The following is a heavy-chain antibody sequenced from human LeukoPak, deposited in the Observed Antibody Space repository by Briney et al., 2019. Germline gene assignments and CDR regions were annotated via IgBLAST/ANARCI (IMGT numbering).Heavy chain of an antibody. D-gene: IGHD6-19*01. J-gene: IGHJ6*03. Sequence: SETLSLTCTVSGGSISSSSYYWGWIRQPPGKGLEWIGSIYYSGSTYYNPSLKSRVTISVDTSKNQFSLKLSSVTAADTAVYYCARHSSGWYFDYYYYMDVWGKGTTVTISS. CDR1: GGSISSSSYY. V-gene: IGHV4-39*01. CDR3: ARHSSGWYFDYYYYMDV. CDR2: IYYSGST.